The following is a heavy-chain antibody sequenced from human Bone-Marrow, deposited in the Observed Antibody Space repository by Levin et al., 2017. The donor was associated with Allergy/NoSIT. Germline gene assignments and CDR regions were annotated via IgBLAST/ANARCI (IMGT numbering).Heavy chain of an antibody. CDR1: GYTFTSYA. D-gene: IGHD3-10*01. Sequence: ASVKVSCKASGYTFTSYAMHWVRQAPGQRLEWMGWINAGNGNTKYSQKFQGRVTITRDTSASTAYMELSSLRSEDTAVYYCARDSGSHNYYYYGMDVWGQGTTVTVSS. J-gene: IGHJ6*02. V-gene: IGHV1-3*01. CDR3: ARDSGSHNYYYYGMDV. CDR2: INAGNGNT.